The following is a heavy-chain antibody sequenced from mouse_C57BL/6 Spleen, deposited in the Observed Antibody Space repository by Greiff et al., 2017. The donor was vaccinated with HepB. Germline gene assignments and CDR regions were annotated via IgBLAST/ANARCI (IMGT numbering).Heavy chain of an antibody. CDR1: GFNIKDDY. CDR3: TTYYYGSSGFAY. V-gene: IGHV14-4*01. D-gene: IGHD1-1*01. CDR2: IDPENGDT. J-gene: IGHJ3*01. Sequence: EVKLQESGAELVRPGASVKLSCTASGFNIKDDYMHWVKQRPEQGLEWIGWIDPENGDTEYASKFQGKATITADTSSNTAYLQLSSLTSEDTAVYYCTTYYYGSSGFAYWGQGTLVTVSA.